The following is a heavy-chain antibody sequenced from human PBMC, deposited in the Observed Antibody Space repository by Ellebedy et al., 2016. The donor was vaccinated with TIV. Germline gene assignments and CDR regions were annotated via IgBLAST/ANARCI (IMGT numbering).Heavy chain of an antibody. CDR1: GYTFTSYD. CDR2: IIPIFGTA. D-gene: IGHD3-22*01. CDR3: ATRVSYYYDSSGAFDY. Sequence: SVKVSXXASGYTFTSYDINWVRQATGQGLEWMGGIIPIFGTANYAQKFQGRVTITADESTSTAYMELSSLRSEDTAVYYCATRVSYYYDSSGAFDYWGQGTLVTVSS. V-gene: IGHV1-69*13. J-gene: IGHJ4*02.